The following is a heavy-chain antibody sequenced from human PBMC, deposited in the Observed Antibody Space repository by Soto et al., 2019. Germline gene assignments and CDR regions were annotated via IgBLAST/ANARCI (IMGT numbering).Heavy chain of an antibody. V-gene: IGHV5-51*01. D-gene: IGHD2-15*01. J-gene: IGHJ3*02. Sequence: GESLKISCKGSGYSFSSYWIGWVLQMPGKGLEWMGIIYPGDSDTRYSPSFQGHVTISADKSISTAYLQWSSLKASDTAMYYCARRSYCSGGSCYSNAFDIWGQGTMVTVSS. CDR1: GYSFSSYW. CDR2: IYPGDSDT. CDR3: ARRSYCSGGSCYSNAFDI.